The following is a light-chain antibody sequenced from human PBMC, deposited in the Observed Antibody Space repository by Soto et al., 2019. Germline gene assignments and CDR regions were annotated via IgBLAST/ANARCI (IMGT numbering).Light chain of an antibody. Sequence: EIVLTQSPATLSLSPGEGDTVSCRASPSVSSHLAWYQQKRGQAPRLLIYDASSRASGIPARFSGRGSGTDFTLTISDLEPEEFAIYYCQQGGNLPLTFGQGTRLEIK. CDR2: DAS. CDR3: QQGGNLPLT. CDR1: PSVSSH. V-gene: IGKV3-11*01. J-gene: IGKJ5*01.